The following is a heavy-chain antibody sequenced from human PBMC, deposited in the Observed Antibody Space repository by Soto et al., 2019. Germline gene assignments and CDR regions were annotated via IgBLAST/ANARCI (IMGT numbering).Heavy chain of an antibody. CDR3: ARIGTYYYDSSGYPDAFDI. D-gene: IGHD3-22*01. J-gene: IGHJ3*02. CDR1: GYSFTSYW. Sequence: GESLKISCKGSGYSFTSYWIGWVRQMPGKGLEWMGIIYPGDSDTRYSPSFQGQVTISADKSISTAYLQWSSLKASDTAMYYCARIGTYYYDSSGYPDAFDIWGQGTMVT. V-gene: IGHV5-51*01. CDR2: IYPGDSDT.